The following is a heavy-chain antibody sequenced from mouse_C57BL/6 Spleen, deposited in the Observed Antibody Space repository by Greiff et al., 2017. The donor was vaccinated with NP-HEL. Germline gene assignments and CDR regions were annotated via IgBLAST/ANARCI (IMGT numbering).Heavy chain of an antibody. D-gene: IGHD5-1*01. J-gene: IGHJ4*01. V-gene: IGHV1-42*01. CDR3: ARRGVPHAMDY. CDR1: GYSFTGYY. CDR2: INPSTGGT. Sequence: VQLQQSGPELVKPGASVKISCKASGYSFTGYYMNWVKQSPEKSLEWIGEINPSTGGTTYNQKFKAKATLTVDKSSSTAYMQLKSLTSEDSAVYYCARRGVPHAMDYWGQGTSVTVSS.